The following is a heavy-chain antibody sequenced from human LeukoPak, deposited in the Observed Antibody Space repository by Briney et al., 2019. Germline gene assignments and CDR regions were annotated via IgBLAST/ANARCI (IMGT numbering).Heavy chain of an antibody. CDR3: AARYSGYDERDY. V-gene: IGHV3-30*03. CDR1: GFTFSSYG. J-gene: IGHJ4*02. D-gene: IGHD5-12*01. Sequence: GGPLRLSCAASGFTFSSYGMHWVRQAPGKGLEWVAVISYDGSNKYYADSVKGRFTISRDNSKNTLYLQMNSLRAEDTAVYYCAARYSGYDERDYWGQGTLVTVSS. CDR2: ISYDGSNK.